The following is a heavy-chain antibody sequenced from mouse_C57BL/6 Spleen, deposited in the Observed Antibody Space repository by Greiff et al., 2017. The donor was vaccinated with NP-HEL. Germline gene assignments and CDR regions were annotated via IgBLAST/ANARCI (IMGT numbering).Heavy chain of an antibody. V-gene: IGHV3-6*01. D-gene: IGHD2-1*01. CDR1: GYSITSGYY. J-gene: IGHJ3*01. CDR3: AREGNGFAY. Sequence: VQLKESGPGLVKPSQSLSLTCSVTGYSITSGYYWNWIRQFPGNKLEWMGYISYDGSNNYNPSLKNRISITRDTSKNQFFLKLNSATTEDTATYYCAREGNGFAYWGQGTLVTVSA. CDR2: ISYDGSN.